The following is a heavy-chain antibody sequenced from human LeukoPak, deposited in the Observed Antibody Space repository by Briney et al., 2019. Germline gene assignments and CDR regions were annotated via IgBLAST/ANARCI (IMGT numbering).Heavy chain of an antibody. J-gene: IGHJ6*03. V-gene: IGHV1-69*13. D-gene: IGHD5-12*01. Sequence: ASVKVSCKASGGTFGSYAISWVRQAPGQGLEWMGGIIPIFGTANYAQKFQGRVTITADEATSTAYMELSSLRSEDTAVYYCATRKPEVSGYDWRGYLDYYYYYMDVWGKGTTVTVSS. CDR1: GGTFGSYA. CDR2: IIPIFGTA. CDR3: ATRKPEVSGYDWRGYLDYYYYYMDV.